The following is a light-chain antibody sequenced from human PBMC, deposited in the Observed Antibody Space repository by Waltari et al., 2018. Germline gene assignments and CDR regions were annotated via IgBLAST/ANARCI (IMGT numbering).Light chain of an antibody. V-gene: IGKV3-11*01. J-gene: IGKJ4*01. Sequence: VLTQSPATLSLSPGERATLSCRASHTVHNYLAWYQQKPGQPPRLLIYYASNRATGIPARFSGSGSETDFTLTISSLEPEDFAVYYCQQRNTWPLTFGGGTTVEI. CDR3: QQRNTWPLT. CDR1: HTVHNY. CDR2: YAS.